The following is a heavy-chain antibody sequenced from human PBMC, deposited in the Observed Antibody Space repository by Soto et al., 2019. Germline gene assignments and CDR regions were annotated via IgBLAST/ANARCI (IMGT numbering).Heavy chain of an antibody. Sequence: PGGSLRLSCVASGVTFSNYAMHWVRQAPGKGLGWVAVISSDGSEKYYLDSVRDRFTISRDNSKNTLYLQMNNLRPEDTAMYYCANSWTTLTTGFDFWGQGALVTVSS. CDR2: ISSDGSEK. V-gene: IGHV3-30*18. CDR1: GVTFSNYA. J-gene: IGHJ4*02. CDR3: ANSWTTLTTGFDF. D-gene: IGHD4-17*01.